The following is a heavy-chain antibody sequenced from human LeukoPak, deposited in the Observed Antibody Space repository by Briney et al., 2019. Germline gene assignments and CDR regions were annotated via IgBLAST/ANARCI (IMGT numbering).Heavy chain of an antibody. CDR1: GYTFSSYD. CDR2: MNPNTGYT. V-gene: IGHV1-8*01. CDR3: AREGRGYDRKFDF. Sequence: ASVKVSCKASGYTFSSYDINWMRQAPGQGLERMGLMNPNTGYTAYAQNFQGRVTISRNTSINTAYLELSSLKSEDTAMYYCAREGRGYDRKFDFWGRGTLVTVSS. J-gene: IGHJ4*02. D-gene: IGHD5-12*01.